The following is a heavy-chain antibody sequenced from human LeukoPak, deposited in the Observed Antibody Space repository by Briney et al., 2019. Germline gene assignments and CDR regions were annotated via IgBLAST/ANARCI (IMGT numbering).Heavy chain of an antibody. J-gene: IGHJ4*02. Sequence: PGGSLRLSCAASGFTFSSYAMHWVRQAPGKGLEWVAVISYDGSNRYYADSVKGRFTISRDNSKNTLYLQMNSLRAEDTAVYYCARAPRYYVPDYWGQGTLVTVSS. D-gene: IGHD1-26*01. CDR2: ISYDGSNR. V-gene: IGHV3-30*14. CDR1: GFTFSSYA. CDR3: ARAPRYYVPDY.